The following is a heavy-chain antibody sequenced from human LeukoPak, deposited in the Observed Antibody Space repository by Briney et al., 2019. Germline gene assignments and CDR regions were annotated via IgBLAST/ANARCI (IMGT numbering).Heavy chain of an antibody. D-gene: IGHD3-22*01. CDR1: GYTFTSYD. CDR2: IRPYNGNT. CDR3: ARDVEMYYDSSAFGDY. J-gene: IGHJ4*02. V-gene: IGHV1-18*01. Sequence: ASVKVSCKASGYTFTSYDMNWVRQAPGQGLEWMGWIRPYNGNTNYAQKLQGRVTMTTDTSTSTAYMELRSLRSDDSAIYYCARDVEMYYDSSAFGDYWGQGTLVTVSS.